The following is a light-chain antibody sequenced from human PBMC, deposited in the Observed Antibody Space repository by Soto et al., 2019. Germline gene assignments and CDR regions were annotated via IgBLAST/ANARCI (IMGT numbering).Light chain of an antibody. V-gene: IGLV2-8*01. J-gene: IGLJ2*01. CDR2: EVT. Sequence: QSALTQPPSASGSLGQSVTISCTGTSSDVGGYNYVSWHQQHPGKAPKVMIYEVTKRPPGVPDRFSGSKSGNTASLTVSGLLAEDEAAYYCSSFAGGGNPVLLGGGTKVTVL. CDR3: SSFAGGGNPVL. CDR1: SSDVGGYNY.